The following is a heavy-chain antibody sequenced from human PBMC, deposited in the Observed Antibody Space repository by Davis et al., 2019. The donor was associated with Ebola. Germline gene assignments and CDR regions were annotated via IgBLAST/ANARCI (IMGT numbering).Heavy chain of an antibody. CDR1: GFTFSSYE. Sequence: PGGSLRLSCAASGFTFSSYEMNWVRQAPGKGLEWVSYISSSGSTIYYADSVKGRFTISRDNAKNSLYLQMNSLRAEDTAVYYCAKGTTMVQGAFLNYWGQGTLVTVSS. V-gene: IGHV3-48*03. D-gene: IGHD3-10*01. CDR3: AKGTTMVQGAFLNY. CDR2: ISSSGSTI. J-gene: IGHJ4*02.